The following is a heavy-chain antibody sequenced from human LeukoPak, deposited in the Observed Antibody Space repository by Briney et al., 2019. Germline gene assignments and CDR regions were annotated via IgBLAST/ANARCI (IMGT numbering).Heavy chain of an antibody. CDR2: ISSSGGIT. Sequence: PRGSLRLSCAASGLIFSDYYMTWIRQAPGKGLEWVSYISSSGGITYYADSVKGRFTISRDNAKNSLYLEMNSLRDDDTAVYFCARTGGAGSPSDTWGQGTLVTVSS. D-gene: IGHD3-10*01. J-gene: IGHJ5*02. CDR3: ARTGGAGSPSDT. CDR1: GLIFSDYY. V-gene: IGHV3-11*01.